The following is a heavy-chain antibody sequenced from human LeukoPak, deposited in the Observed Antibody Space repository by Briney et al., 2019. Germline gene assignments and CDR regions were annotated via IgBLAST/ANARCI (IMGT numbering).Heavy chain of an antibody. D-gene: IGHD3-10*01. CDR3: AKDRPELLWKVNYYYYGMDV. Sequence: GGSLRLSCAASGLTFSSYAMSWVRQAPGKGLEWVSAIIGSGGSTYYADSVKGRFTISRDNSKNTLYLQMNSLRAEDTAVYYCAKDRPELLWKVNYYYYGMDVWGQGTTVTVSS. CDR1: GLTFSSYA. J-gene: IGHJ6*02. V-gene: IGHV3-23*01. CDR2: IIGSGGST.